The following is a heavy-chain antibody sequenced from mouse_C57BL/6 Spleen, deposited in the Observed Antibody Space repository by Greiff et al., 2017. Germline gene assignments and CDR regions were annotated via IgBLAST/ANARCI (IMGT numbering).Heavy chain of an antibody. CDR3: ARRDTYYFDY. J-gene: IGHJ2*01. V-gene: IGHV1-42*01. Sequence: EVKLQESGPELVKPGASVKISCKASGYSFTGYYMNWVKQSPEKSLEWIGEINPSTGGTTYNQKFKAKATLTVDKSSSTAYMQLKSLTSEDSAVYYCARRDTYYFDYWGQGTTLTVSS. CDR1: GYSFTGYY. CDR2: INPSTGGT.